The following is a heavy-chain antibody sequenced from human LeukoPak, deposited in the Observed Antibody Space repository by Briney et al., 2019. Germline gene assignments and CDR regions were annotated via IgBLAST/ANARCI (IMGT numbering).Heavy chain of an antibody. J-gene: IGHJ5*02. CDR3: ARARGDGSGSYYNVEGNWFDP. CDR1: GFTFSSYW. CDR2: IKQDGSEK. Sequence: GGSLRLSCAASGFTFSSYWMSWVRQAPGKGLEWVANIKQDGSEKYYVDSVKGRFTISRDNAKNSLYLQMNSLRAEDTAVYYCARARGDGSGSYYNVEGNWFDPWGQGTLVTVSS. D-gene: IGHD3-10*01. V-gene: IGHV3-7*03.